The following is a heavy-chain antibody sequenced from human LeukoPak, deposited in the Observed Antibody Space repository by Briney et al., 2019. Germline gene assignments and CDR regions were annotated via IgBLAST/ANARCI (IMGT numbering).Heavy chain of an antibody. V-gene: IGHV1-8*01. J-gene: IGHJ4*02. D-gene: IGHD1-26*01. Sequence: GASVKVSCKASGYTFTTYDINWVRQAAGQGLERMGWMNPNSGNTGYAQKFQGRVTVTRDTSISTAYMELSSLRSEDTAVYYCARAVIVGTIQFDYWGQGTLVTVSS. CDR2: MNPNSGNT. CDR3: ARAVIVGTIQFDY. CDR1: GYTFTTYD.